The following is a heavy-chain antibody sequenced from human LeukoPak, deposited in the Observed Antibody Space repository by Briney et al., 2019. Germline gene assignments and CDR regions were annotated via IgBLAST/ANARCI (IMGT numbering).Heavy chain of an antibody. CDR1: GFTFSSYG. V-gene: IGHV3-21*01. D-gene: IGHD6-6*01. J-gene: IGHJ4*02. CDR2: ISSSSSYI. CDR3: ARCRVTHSNSSELDY. Sequence: GGSLRLSCAASGFTFSSYGMNWVRQAPGKGLEWVSSISSSSSYIYYADSVKGRFTISRDNAKNSLYLQMNSLRAEDTAVYYCARCRVTHSNSSELDYWGQGTLVTVSS.